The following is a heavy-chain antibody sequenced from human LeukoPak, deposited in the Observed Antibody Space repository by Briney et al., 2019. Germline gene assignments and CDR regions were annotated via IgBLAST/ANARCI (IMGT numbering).Heavy chain of an antibody. D-gene: IGHD3-10*01. Sequence: GGSLRLSCAASGFTFSGYAMSWVRQAPGKGLEWVSAISGSGGSTYYADSVKGRFTISRDNSKNTLYLQMNSLRAEDTAVYYCAKDLWFGEYTYYFDYWGQGTLVTVSS. CDR1: GFTFSGYA. J-gene: IGHJ4*02. CDR3: AKDLWFGEYTYYFDY. V-gene: IGHV3-23*01. CDR2: ISGSGGST.